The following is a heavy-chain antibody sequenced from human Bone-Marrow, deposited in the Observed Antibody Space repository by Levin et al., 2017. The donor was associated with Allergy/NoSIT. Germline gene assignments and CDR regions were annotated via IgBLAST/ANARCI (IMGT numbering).Heavy chain of an antibody. D-gene: IGHD3-16*01. Sequence: PSETLSLTCTVSGGSISSYYWSWIRQPPGKGLEWIGYIYYSGSTNYNPSLKSRVTISVDTSKNQFSLKLSSVTAADTAVYYCARVGDDNWFDPWGQGTLVTVSS. CDR1: GGSISSYY. CDR3: ARVGDDNWFDP. CDR2: IYYSGST. V-gene: IGHV4-59*01. J-gene: IGHJ5*02.